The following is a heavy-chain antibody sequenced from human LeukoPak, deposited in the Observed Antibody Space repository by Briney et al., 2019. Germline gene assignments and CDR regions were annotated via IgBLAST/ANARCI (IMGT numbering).Heavy chain of an antibody. CDR2: IIPIFGTA. CDR1: GGTFSSYA. CDR3: ARDSIVYYYDSSGYYYNYFDY. Sequence: SVKVSCKASGGTFSSYAISWVRQAPGQGLEWMGGIIPIFGTANYAQKFQGRVTITTDESTSTAYMELSSLRSEDTAVYYCARDSIVYYYDSSGYYYNYFDYWGQGSLVTVSS. D-gene: IGHD3-22*01. V-gene: IGHV1-69*05. J-gene: IGHJ4*02.